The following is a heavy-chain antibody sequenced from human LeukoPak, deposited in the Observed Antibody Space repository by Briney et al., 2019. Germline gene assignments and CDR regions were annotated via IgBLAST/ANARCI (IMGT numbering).Heavy chain of an antibody. Sequence: SETLSLTCTVSGGSISSYYWSWIRQPPGKGLEWIGYIYYNGSTNYNPSLKSRVTISVDTSKNQFSLKLSSVTAADTAVYYCARRYCTNDVCYKAAPGVFDYWGQGTLVTVSS. J-gene: IGHJ4*02. CDR3: ARRYCTNDVCYKAAPGVFDY. V-gene: IGHV4-59*01. D-gene: IGHD2-8*01. CDR1: GGSISSYY. CDR2: IYYNGST.